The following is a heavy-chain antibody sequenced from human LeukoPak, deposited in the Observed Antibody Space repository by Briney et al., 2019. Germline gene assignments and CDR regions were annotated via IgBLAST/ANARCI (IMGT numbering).Heavy chain of an antibody. CDR3: ARSSGSDLHLHY. D-gene: IGHD3-10*01. Sequence: ASVKVSCKASGYTFTGYYMHWVRQAPGQGLEWMGWINPNSGGTNYAQKFQGRVTMTRNTSISTAYMELSSLRSEDTAVYYCARSSGSDLHLHYWGQGTLVTVSS. CDR2: INPNSGGT. J-gene: IGHJ4*02. V-gene: IGHV1-2*02. CDR1: GYTFTGYY.